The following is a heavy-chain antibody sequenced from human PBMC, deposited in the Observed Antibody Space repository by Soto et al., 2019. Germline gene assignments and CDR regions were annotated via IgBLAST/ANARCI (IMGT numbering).Heavy chain of an antibody. CDR2: FFFSVSS. CDR3: ARYVGYCSSTSCYWVYYYYYGMDV. CDR1: GGSISSSSYY. V-gene: IGHV4-39*01. J-gene: IGHJ6*02. Sequence: PSETLSLTCTVSGGSISSSSYYWGWIRQPPGKGLEWIGSFFFSVSSCYNPSLKSRVTISVDTSKNQFSLKLSFVTAADTAVYYCARYVGYCSSTSCYWVYYYYYGMDVWGQGTTVTVSS. D-gene: IGHD2-2*03.